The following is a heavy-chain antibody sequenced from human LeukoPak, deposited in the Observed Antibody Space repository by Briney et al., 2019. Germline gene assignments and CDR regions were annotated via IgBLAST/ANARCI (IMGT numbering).Heavy chain of an antibody. CDR3: ARGVGI. J-gene: IGHJ3*02. V-gene: IGHV3-30-3*01. D-gene: IGHD3-16*01. CDR1: GFTFRNYV. Sequence: GGSLRLSCAASGFTFRNYVIHWVRQAPGKGLEWVAVTSSDLNVKLYADSVKGRFTISRDNSRSTLYLQMNSLRAEDTAVYYCARGVGIWGQGTMVTVSS. CDR2: TSSDLNVK.